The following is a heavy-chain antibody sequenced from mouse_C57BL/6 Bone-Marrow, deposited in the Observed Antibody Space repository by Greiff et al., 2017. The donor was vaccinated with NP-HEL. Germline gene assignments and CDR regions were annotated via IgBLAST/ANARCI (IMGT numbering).Heavy chain of an antibody. CDR3: AREGPVVAPYAMDC. J-gene: IGHJ4*01. CDR2: ISDGGSYT. D-gene: IGHD1-1*01. Sequence: EVQLVESGGGLVKPGGSLKLSCAASGFTFSSYAMSWVRQTPEKRLEWVATISDGGSYTYYPDNVKGRFTISRDNAKNNLYLQMSHLKSEDTAMYYCAREGPVVAPYAMDCWGEGTSVTVSS. V-gene: IGHV5-4*01. CDR1: GFTFSSYA.